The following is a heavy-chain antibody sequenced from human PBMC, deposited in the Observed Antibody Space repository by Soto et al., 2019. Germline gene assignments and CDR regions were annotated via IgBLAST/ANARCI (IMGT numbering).Heavy chain of an antibody. CDR3: AKMDPRSGNNGYFDYFDY. D-gene: IGHD3-22*01. J-gene: IGHJ4*02. V-gene: IGHV3-23*01. CDR2: ITPSGDAT. CDR1: GFTFSSFA. Sequence: EVQVLESGGGLVQPGGSLRLSCAASGFTFSSFAMSWVRQLPGKGLEWVSGITPSGDATYYADSMRGRFTISRDNSKNMLYLQMDSLRAEDTAVYYCAKMDPRSGNNGYFDYFDYWGQGTLVTVSS.